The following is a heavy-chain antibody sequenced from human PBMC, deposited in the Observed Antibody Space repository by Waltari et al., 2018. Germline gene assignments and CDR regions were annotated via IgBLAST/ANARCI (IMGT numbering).Heavy chain of an antibody. CDR3: ARGRHSAFDI. V-gene: IGHV6-1*01. Sequence: QVQLQQSGPGLVKPSQTRPLTCALPGERFPSNNFAWNWIRQSPSRGLEWLGRTYYTSKWYNDYAVSVQSRITIDRDTSKNQFSLQLNSLTPGDTAVYYCARGRHSAFDIWGQGTLVTVSS. CDR1: GERFPSNNFA. CDR2: TYYTSKWYN. J-gene: IGHJ3*02.